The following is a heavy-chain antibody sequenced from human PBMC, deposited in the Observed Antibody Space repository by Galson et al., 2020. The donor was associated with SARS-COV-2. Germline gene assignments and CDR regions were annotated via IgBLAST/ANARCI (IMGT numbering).Heavy chain of an antibody. CDR2: IHSSGST. CDR1: DGSISGIGYY. Sequence: SETLSLTCAVSDGSISGIGYYWSWIRQPAGKGLEWIGRIHSSGSTNYNPSLKSRFTISVDTSKNHFSLKLSSVTAADTAVYYCAREENFFLVVTATRMCYFDYWGRGTLATVSS. J-gene: IGHJ4*02. D-gene: IGHD2-21*02. CDR3: AREENFFLVVTATRMCYFDY. V-gene: IGHV4-61*02.